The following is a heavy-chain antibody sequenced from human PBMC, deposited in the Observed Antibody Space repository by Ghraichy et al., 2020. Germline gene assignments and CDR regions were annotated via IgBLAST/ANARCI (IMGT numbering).Heavy chain of an antibody. CDR2: IYYSGST. CDR3: ATGYDFWSGYFDY. J-gene: IGHJ4*02. Sequence: SETLSLTCTVSGGSISSSSYYWGWIRQPPGKGLEWIGSIYYSGSTYYNPSLKSRVTISVDTSKNQFSLKLSSVTAADTAVYYCATGYDFWSGYFDYWGQGTLVTVSS. D-gene: IGHD3-3*01. CDR1: GGSISSSSYY. V-gene: IGHV4-39*01.